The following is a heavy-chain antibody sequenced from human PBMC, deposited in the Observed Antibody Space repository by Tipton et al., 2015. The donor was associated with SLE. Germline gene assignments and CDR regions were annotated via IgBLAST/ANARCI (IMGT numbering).Heavy chain of an antibody. CDR2: ISYRGGT. V-gene: IGHV4-39*07. J-gene: IGHJ4*02. Sequence: TLSLTCTISSSDHYWGWIRQPPGKGLEWIGSISYRGGTSYNPSLNSRVTISVDTSKNQVSLRLTSVIAADTAVYYCARDPGTGGNFDYWGRGVLITVSS. CDR3: ARDPGTGGNFDY. CDR1: SSSDHY. D-gene: IGHD1-14*01.